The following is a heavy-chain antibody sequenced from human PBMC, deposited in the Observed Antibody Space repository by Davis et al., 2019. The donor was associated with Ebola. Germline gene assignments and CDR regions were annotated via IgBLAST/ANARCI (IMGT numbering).Heavy chain of an antibody. Sequence: GESLKISCAASGFSFSNYWMSWVRQAPGKGLQWVGQINQDGSEKYYVDSVKGRFTISRENAKNSLYLQMNSLRAEETAVYDCARDATGKTFDSWGQGTLVTVSS. CDR1: GFSFSNYW. V-gene: IGHV3-7*01. CDR3: ARDATGKTFDS. CDR2: INQDGSEK. D-gene: IGHD1-1*01. J-gene: IGHJ4*02.